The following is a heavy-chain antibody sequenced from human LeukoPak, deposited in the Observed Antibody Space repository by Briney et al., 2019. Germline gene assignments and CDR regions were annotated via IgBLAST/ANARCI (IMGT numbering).Heavy chain of an antibody. CDR3: ARIRRFPNWFDP. Sequence: PSETLSLTCTVSGGSIGSSYYYWGWIRQPPGRGLEWIGSIYYSGSTYYNPSLKSRVTISEDTSKNQFSLKLNSVTAADTAVYYCARIRRFPNWFDPWGQGTLVTVSS. J-gene: IGHJ5*02. CDR1: GGSIGSSYYY. D-gene: IGHD2-21*01. CDR2: IYYSGST. V-gene: IGHV4-39*01.